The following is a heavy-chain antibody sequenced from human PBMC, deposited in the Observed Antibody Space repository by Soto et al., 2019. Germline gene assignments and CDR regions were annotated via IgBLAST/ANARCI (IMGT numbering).Heavy chain of an antibody. Sequence: ASVKVSCKASGYTFISYGIGWVRQAPGQGLEWMGWITVNSGNTNYPQKFQGRVTMTTDTSTSTAYMELRSLTSDDTAVYYCGKGLGGGWYYFDYWGPGTLVTVSS. CDR1: GYTFISYG. CDR2: ITVNSGNT. CDR3: GKGLGGGWYYFDY. J-gene: IGHJ4*02. V-gene: IGHV1-18*01. D-gene: IGHD6-19*01.